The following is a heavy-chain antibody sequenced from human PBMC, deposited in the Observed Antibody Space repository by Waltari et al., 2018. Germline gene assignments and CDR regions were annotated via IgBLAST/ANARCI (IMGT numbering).Heavy chain of an antibody. CDR1: GCSISSSSYY. Sequence: QLQLQESGPGLVKPSETLSLTCTVSGCSISSSSYYWGWIRQPPGKGLEWIGSSYYSGSTYYNPSLKSRVTISVDTSKNQFSLKLSSVTAADTAVYYCAGIAAAGTFDYWGQGTLVTVSS. J-gene: IGHJ4*02. D-gene: IGHD6-13*01. CDR2: SYYSGST. CDR3: AGIAAAGTFDY. V-gene: IGHV4-39*07.